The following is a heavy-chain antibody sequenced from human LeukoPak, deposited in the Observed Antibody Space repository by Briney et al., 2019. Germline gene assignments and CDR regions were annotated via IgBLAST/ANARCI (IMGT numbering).Heavy chain of an antibody. Sequence: ASVKVSCKASGYTFTSYGISWVRQAPGQGLEWMGWISAYNGNTNYAQKLQGRVTMTTDTSTSTAYMELRSLRSDDTAVYYCAREVSDDYVWGSYPDAFDIWGQGTMVTVSS. CDR2: ISAYNGNT. CDR1: GYTFTSYG. V-gene: IGHV1-18*01. J-gene: IGHJ3*02. D-gene: IGHD3-16*02. CDR3: AREVSDDYVWGSYPDAFDI.